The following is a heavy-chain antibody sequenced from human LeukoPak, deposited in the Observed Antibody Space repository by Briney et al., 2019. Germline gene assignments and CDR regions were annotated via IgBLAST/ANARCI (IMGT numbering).Heavy chain of an antibody. Sequence: SETLSLTCTVSGGSISSTIYYWGWIRQPPGKGLEWIGSIYYSGNTYYNPSLKSRVTISVDTSKNQFSLKLSSVTAADTAVYYCARLSIPEAFDIWGQGTMVTVSS. D-gene: IGHD2-2*02. J-gene: IGHJ3*02. CDR1: GGSISSTIYY. CDR2: IYYSGNT. V-gene: IGHV4-39*01. CDR3: ARLSIPEAFDI.